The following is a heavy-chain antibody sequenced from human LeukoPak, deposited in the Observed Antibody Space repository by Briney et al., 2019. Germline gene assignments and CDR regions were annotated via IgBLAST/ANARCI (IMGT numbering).Heavy chain of an antibody. D-gene: IGHD2-2*01. J-gene: IGHJ5*02. CDR2: INPNSDGT. CDR1: EYTFTDYY. V-gene: IGHV1-2*02. CDR3: ARSSPIVVVPAAGNWFDP. Sequence: ASVKVSCKASEYTFTDYYIHWVRQTPGQGLEWMGWINPNSDGTNYAQKFQGRVTMTRDTSISTAYMGLSRLRSDDTAVYYCARSSPIVVVPAAGNWFDPWGQGTLVTVSS.